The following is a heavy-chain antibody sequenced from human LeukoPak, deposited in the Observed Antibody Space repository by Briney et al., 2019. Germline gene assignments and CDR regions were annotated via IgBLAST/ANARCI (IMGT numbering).Heavy chain of an antibody. CDR2: ISGSGGST. CDR1: GFTLSSYA. Sequence: GGSLRLSCAASGFTLSSYAMSWVRQAPGKGLEWVSAISGSGGSTYYADSVKGRFTISRDNSKNTLYLQTNSLRAEDTAVYYCAKPRDYVWFDPWGQGTLVTVSS. CDR3: AKPRDYVWFDP. V-gene: IGHV3-23*01. D-gene: IGHD4-17*01. J-gene: IGHJ5*02.